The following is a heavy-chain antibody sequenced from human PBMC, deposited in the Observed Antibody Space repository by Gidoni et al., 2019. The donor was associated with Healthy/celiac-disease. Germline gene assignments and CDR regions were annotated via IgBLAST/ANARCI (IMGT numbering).Heavy chain of an antibody. CDR3: ARGRLGPTYYFDY. D-gene: IGHD3-16*01. Sequence: NPSLKSRVTISVDTSKNQFSLKLSSVTAADTAVYYCARGRLGPTYYFDYWGQGTLVTVSS. V-gene: IGHV4-34*01. J-gene: IGHJ4*02.